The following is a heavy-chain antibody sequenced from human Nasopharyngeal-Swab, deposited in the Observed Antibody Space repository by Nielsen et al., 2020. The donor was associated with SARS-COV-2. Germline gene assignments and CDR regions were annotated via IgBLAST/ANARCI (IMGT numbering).Heavy chain of an antibody. CDR3: ARVNLSGFFEWLSIQGLWDY. CDR2: MNPNNGNT. V-gene: IGHV1-8*02. D-gene: IGHD3-3*01. J-gene: IGHJ4*02. Sequence: ASVKVSCKASGYTFTSYDINWVRQDTGQGLEWMGWMNPNNGNTGYVQKFQGRVTMTTDTSTSTAYMELRSLRSDDTAVYYCARVNLSGFFEWLSIQGLWDYWGQGTLVTVSS. CDR1: GYTFTSYD.